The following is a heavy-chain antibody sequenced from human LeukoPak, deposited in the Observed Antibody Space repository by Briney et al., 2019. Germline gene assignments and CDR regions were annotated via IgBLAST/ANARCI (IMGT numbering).Heavy chain of an antibody. CDR2: INEDGSTT. CDR3: VRDLGGRSGH. Sequence: GGSLRLSCAASGLTFSSHWMHWVRQAPGKGLVWVSRINEDGSTTNYADSVKGRSTIFRDNAKNTLYLQMNSLRAEDTAVYYCVRDLGGRSGHWGQGTLVTVS. D-gene: IGHD1-26*01. CDR1: GLTFSSHW. V-gene: IGHV3-74*01. J-gene: IGHJ4*02.